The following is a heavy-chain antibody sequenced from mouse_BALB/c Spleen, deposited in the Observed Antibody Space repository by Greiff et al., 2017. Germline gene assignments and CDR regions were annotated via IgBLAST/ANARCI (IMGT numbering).Heavy chain of an antibody. CDR3: ARDEGAHGNGHAMDY. V-gene: IGHV5-9-3*01. CDR1: GFTFSSYA. Sequence: EVKVEESGGGLVKPGGSLKLSCAASGFTFSSYAMSWVRQTPEKRLEWVATISSGGSYTYYPDSVKGRFTISRDNAKNTLYLQMSSLRSEDTAMYYCARDEGAHGNGHAMDYWGQGTSVTVSS. CDR2: ISSGGSYT. D-gene: IGHD2-1*01. J-gene: IGHJ4*01.